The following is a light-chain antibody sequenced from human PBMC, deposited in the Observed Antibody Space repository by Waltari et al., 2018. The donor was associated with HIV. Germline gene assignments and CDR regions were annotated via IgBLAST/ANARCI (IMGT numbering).Light chain of an antibody. CDR1: SSTLGSNT. CDR2: SNN. Sequence: QSVLTQTPSASGTPGQTVTISCSGSSSTLGSNTANWYQQLPGTAPKLLIYSNNQRPSGVPDRFSGSKSGTSASLAISGLQSEDEADYYCAAWDDSLNGWVFGGGTKLTVL. V-gene: IGLV1-44*01. CDR3: AAWDDSLNGWV. J-gene: IGLJ3*02.